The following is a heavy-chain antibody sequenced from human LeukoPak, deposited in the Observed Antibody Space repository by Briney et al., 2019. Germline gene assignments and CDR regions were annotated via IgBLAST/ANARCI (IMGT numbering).Heavy chain of an antibody. J-gene: IGHJ4*02. D-gene: IGHD3-16*01. CDR1: GGSISSESYY. Sequence: SETLSLTCSVSGGSISSESYYWGWLRQPPGKGLEWIGNAFYSGRAYYNPSLKSRVTISVDTSKSQFSLKVTSAIAADTAVYYCAGSFGAATGSLDYWGQGILVTVSS. CDR2: AFYSGRA. CDR3: AGSFGAATGSLDY. V-gene: IGHV4-39*01.